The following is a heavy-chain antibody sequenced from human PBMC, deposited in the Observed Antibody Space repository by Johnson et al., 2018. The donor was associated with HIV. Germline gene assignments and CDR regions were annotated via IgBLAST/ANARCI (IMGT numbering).Heavy chain of an antibody. CDR2: ISWNSGSV. CDR3: AKDMLPWFGEFPWAFDVFDI. D-gene: IGHD3-10*01. J-gene: IGHJ3*02. CDR1: GFTFHEYA. Sequence: VQLVESGGGLVQPGRSLRLACAASGFTFHEYAMHWVRQTPGKGLEWVSGISWNSGSVGYGESVKGRLTISRDNSKKSLYLDMNSLRAEDTAFYYCAKDMLPWFGEFPWAFDVFDIWGQGTMVTVSS. V-gene: IGHV3-9*01.